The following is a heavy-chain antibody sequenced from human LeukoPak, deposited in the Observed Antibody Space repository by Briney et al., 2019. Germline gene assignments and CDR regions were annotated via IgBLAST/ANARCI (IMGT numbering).Heavy chain of an antibody. J-gene: IGHJ4*02. Sequence: GGSLRLSCAASGFTFSSYSMNWVRQAPGKGLEWVSYISSSSSTIYYADSVKGRFTISRDNAKNSLYLQMNSLGAEDTAVYYCAPYIGGFWSGYYHFDYWGQGTLVTVSS. V-gene: IGHV3-48*01. CDR2: ISSSSSTI. D-gene: IGHD3-3*01. CDR1: GFTFSSYS. CDR3: APYIGGFWSGYYHFDY.